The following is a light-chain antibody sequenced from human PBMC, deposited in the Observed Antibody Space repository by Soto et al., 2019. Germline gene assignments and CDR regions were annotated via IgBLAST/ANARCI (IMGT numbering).Light chain of an antibody. J-gene: IGKJ3*01. CDR3: QQYGDLPPT. CDR1: QHISTY. CDR2: DAS. Sequence: DIQMTQSPSSLSASVGDRVTITCQASQHISTYLNWFQQKPGKAPELLIYDASNLVPGVPSRFSGSGSGTDFTFTISSLQPEEIATYDCQQYGDLPPTFGPGTKVDIK. V-gene: IGKV1-33*01.